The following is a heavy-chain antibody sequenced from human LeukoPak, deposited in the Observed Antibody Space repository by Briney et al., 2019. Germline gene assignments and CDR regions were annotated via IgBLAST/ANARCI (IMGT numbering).Heavy chain of an antibody. J-gene: IGHJ4*02. D-gene: IGHD1-1*01. V-gene: IGHV3-33*01. CDR1: GFTFRNYG. Sequence: GTSLRLSCAASGFTFRNYGMHWVRQAPGKGLEWVAIIWSDGSNKYYADPVKGRFTISRDNAKNSLYLQMNSLRAEDTAVYYCARDVNWSVDYWGQGTLVTVSS. CDR3: ARDVNWSVDY. CDR2: IWSDGSNK.